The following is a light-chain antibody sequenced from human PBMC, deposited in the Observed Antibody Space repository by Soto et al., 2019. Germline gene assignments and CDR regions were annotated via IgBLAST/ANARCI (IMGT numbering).Light chain of an antibody. J-gene: IGKJ5*01. Sequence: EIVMTQSPATLSVSPGERAILSCRASQSISINLAWYQQKPGQAPRLLIYAASNRATGVPARFSGSWSGTEFTLTISSLQSEDFAGYYCQQYNNWITFGQGTLLEI. V-gene: IGKV3-15*01. CDR2: AAS. CDR3: QQYNNWIT. CDR1: QSISIN.